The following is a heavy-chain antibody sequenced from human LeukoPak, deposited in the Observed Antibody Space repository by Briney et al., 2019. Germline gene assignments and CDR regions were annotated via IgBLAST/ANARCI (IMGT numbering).Heavy chain of an antibody. CDR1: GYTFTSYY. CDR3: ARLTYYDFWSGYNYAFDI. Sequence: ASVKVSCKASGYTFTSYYIHWVRQAPGQGLEWMGIINPSGGNTTYAQKFQGRVTMTRDTSISTAYMELSRLRSDDTAVYYCARLTYYDFWSGYNYAFDIWGQGTMVTVSS. CDR2: INPSGGNT. V-gene: IGHV1-46*01. J-gene: IGHJ3*02. D-gene: IGHD3-3*01.